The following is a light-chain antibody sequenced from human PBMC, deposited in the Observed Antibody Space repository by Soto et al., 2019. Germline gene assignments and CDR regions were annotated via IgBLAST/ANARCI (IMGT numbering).Light chain of an antibody. J-gene: IGKJ2*01. V-gene: IGKV1-39*01. CDR1: QNIDRY. Sequence: DIQMTQSPSSLSASVGDRVSISCRTSQNIDRYLNWYQQKPGKAPQVLISGAASLQSGVPSRFSGSGSGTEFTLSISSLQPEDFATYFFQQSYSAPYTFGQGTRLEI. CDR3: QQSYSAPYT. CDR2: GAA.